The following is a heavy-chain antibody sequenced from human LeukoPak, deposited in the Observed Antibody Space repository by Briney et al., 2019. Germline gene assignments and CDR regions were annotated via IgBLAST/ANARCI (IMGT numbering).Heavy chain of an antibody. D-gene: IGHD3-10*01. J-gene: IGHJ6*02. CDR3: ARGQVPGYNGMDV. CDR1: GYTFSSSG. Sequence: GASVKVSCKASGYTFSSSGISRVRQAPGQGLEWMGWISVYSVTTNQAQKFQGRVTMTTDTPTSTAYLELRSLRSDDTALYYCARGQVPGYNGMDVWGQGTTVTVSS. V-gene: IGHV1-18*01. CDR2: ISVYSVTT.